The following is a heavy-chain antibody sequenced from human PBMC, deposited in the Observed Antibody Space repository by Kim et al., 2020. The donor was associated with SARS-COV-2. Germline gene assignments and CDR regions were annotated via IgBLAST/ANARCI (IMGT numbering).Heavy chain of an antibody. V-gene: IGHV1-18*01. CDR1: GYTFTSYA. CDR3: ARVPASGGNADY. CDR2: FSAYNGNT. Sequence: ASVKVSCKASGYTFTSYAISWVRQAPGQGLEWMGWFSAYNGNTNYAQKLQGRVTMTTDTSTSTAYMELRSLRSDDTAVYYCARVPASGGNADYWGQGTLVTVSS. D-gene: IGHD2-15*01. J-gene: IGHJ4*02.